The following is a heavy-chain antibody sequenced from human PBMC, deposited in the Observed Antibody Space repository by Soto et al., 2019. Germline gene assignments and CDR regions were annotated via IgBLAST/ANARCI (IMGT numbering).Heavy chain of an antibody. CDR1: GGTFSSYT. Sequence: VASVKVSCKASGGTFSSYTISWVRQAPGQGLEWMGRIIPILGIANYAQKFQGRVTITADKSTSTAYMELSSLRSEDTAVYYCARDRSGGDYEPDYWGQGALVTVSS. CDR3: ARDRSGGDYEPDY. J-gene: IGHJ4*02. V-gene: IGHV1-69*04. CDR2: IIPILGIA. D-gene: IGHD2-21*02.